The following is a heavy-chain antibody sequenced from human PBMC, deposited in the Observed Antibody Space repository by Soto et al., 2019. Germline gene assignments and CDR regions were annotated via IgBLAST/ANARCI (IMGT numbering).Heavy chain of an antibody. Sequence: QVQLQESGPGLVKPSQTLSLTCTVSGGSIRSGGYYWSWIRQHPGKGLEWIGYIYYSGSTYYNPSLKSRVTISVDTSKNQFSLKLSSVTAADTAVYYCARTAAAGTVDSDYWGQGTLVTVSS. CDR2: IYYSGST. CDR3: ARTAAAGTVDSDY. V-gene: IGHV4-31*03. J-gene: IGHJ4*02. D-gene: IGHD6-13*01. CDR1: GGSIRSGGYY.